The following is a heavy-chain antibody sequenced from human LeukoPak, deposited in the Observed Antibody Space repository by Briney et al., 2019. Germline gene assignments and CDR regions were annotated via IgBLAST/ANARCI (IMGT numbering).Heavy chain of an antibody. V-gene: IGHV1-18*01. CDR2: IHIYRGNT. J-gene: IGHJ4*02. D-gene: IGHD6-19*01. CDR1: GYSSTNYG. CDR3: ARARQWLAN. Sequence: ASVKVSCKASGYSSTNYGISWVRQAPGQGLEWMGWIHIYRGNTNYAQKFQGRVTMTTDTSTSTVYMEVRGLRSDDTAVYYCARARQWLANWGQGTLVTVSS.